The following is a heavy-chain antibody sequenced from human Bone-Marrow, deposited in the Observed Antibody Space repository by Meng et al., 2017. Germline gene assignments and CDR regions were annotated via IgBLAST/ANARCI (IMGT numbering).Heavy chain of an antibody. CDR2: IYTSGST. D-gene: IGHD3-10*01. J-gene: IGHJ4*02. CDR1: GGPISSYY. Sequence: SETLSLTCTVSGGPISSYYWSWIRQPAGKGLEWIGRIYTSGSTNYHPSLQSRVTMSVDTSKNQFSLKLSSATAAETAVYYCGRGVRGVKTFDYWGQGTLVTVSS. V-gene: IGHV4-4*07. CDR3: GRGVRGVKTFDY.